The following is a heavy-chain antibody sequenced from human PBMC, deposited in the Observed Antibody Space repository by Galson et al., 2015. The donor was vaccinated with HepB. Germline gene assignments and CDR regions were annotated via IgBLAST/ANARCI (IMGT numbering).Heavy chain of an antibody. Sequence: SVKVSCKASGYTFTSYGITWVRQAPGQGLEWMGWISAYSGQINYAQKVQGRATMTTETSTYTAYMELRSLRSDDTAVYYCARSSISMIEATGLDPWGQGTLVTVSS. CDR2: ISAYSGQI. V-gene: IGHV1-18*04. J-gene: IGHJ5*02. CDR3: ARSSISMIEATGLDP. CDR1: GYTFTSYG. D-gene: IGHD3-22*01.